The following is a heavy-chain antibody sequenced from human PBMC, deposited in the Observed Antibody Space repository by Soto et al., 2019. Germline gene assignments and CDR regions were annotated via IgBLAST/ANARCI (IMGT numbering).Heavy chain of an antibody. CDR3: AKDRRITMIVVVIPVLGY. V-gene: IGHV3-23*01. CDR1: GFTFSSYA. CDR2: ISGSGGST. Sequence: GGSLSLSCAASGFTFSSYAMSWVRQAPGKGLEWVSAISGSGGSTYYADSVKGRFTISRDNSKNTLYLQMNSLRAEDTAVYYCAKDRRITMIVVVIPVLGYWGQGTLVTVSS. J-gene: IGHJ4*02. D-gene: IGHD3-22*01.